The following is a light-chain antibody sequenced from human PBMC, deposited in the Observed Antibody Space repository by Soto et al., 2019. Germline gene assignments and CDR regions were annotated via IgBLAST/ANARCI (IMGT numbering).Light chain of an antibody. CDR2: AAS. J-gene: IGKJ4*01. Sequence: DLQMTQSPSSLSASVGDRVTIPCRASQSISSYLNWYQHKPGKAPKVLICAASSLQSGVPSRFSGSGSGTDFTLTISSLQPEDFATYYCQQSYSTPHTFGGGTKVEIK. V-gene: IGKV1-39*01. CDR3: QQSYSTPHT. CDR1: QSISSY.